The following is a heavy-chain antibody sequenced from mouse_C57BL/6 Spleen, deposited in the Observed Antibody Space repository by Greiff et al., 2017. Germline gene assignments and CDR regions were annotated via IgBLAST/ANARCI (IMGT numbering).Heavy chain of an antibody. CDR1: GFSLTSYG. D-gene: IGHD3-3*01. J-gene: IGHJ4*01. CDR3: ARSRASYAMDY. CDR2: IWSGGST. Sequence: QVQLQQSGPGLVQPSQSLSITCTVSGFSLTSYGVHWVRQSPGKGLEWLGVIWSGGSTDYNAAFISRLSISKDNSKSQVFYKMNSLQAADTAIYYCARSRASYAMDYWGQGTSVTVSS. V-gene: IGHV2-2*01.